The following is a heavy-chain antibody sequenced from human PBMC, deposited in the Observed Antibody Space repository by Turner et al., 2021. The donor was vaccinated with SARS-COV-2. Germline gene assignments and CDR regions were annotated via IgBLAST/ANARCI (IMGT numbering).Heavy chain of an antibody. CDR1: GGSINSNTYY. D-gene: IGHD1-1*01. J-gene: IGHJ4*02. CDR3: ARYPYGWNVLPSFDS. V-gene: IGHV4-39*01. CDR2: FFYSGNT. Sequence: LQLRESGPGLVKPSETLSLTCSFSGGSINSNTYYCGWIRQTPGKGLEWIGSFFYSGNTYYNPSLKTRATISVATSRDQFSSDLTSVTAADTGDYFCARYPYGWNVLPSFDSCGKGTLVLVSS.